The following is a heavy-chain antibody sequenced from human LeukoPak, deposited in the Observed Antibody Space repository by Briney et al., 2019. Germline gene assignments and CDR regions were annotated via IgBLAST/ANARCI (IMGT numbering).Heavy chain of an antibody. CDR3: AKHSHDGSAPYYEVQLDY. Sequence: GGSLRLSCAASGFIFSSYGINWVRQAPGKGLEWVAFIRYDGSNKYYANSVKGRFTISRDNSKNTVYLQMNSLRAEDTAIYYCAKHSHDGSAPYYEVQLDYWGQGTLVTVSS. V-gene: IGHV3-30*02. CDR1: GFIFSSYG. J-gene: IGHJ4*02. D-gene: IGHD3-22*01. CDR2: IRYDGSNK.